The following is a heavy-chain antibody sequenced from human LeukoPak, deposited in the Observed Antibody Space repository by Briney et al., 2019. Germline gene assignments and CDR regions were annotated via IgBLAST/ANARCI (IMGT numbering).Heavy chain of an antibody. D-gene: IGHD6-13*01. J-gene: IGHJ4*01. V-gene: IGHV4-59*11. CDR2: IHYSGST. CDR3: ARAGYTSSWFEYYFDY. Sequence: SETLSLTCTVSIGSISGHYWSWIRQPPGKGLEGIGNIHYSGSTNYNPSLKSRVTISVDTSKNQFALRLSSVNVADTAVYYCARAGYTSSWFEYYFDYWGQGALVTVSS. CDR1: IGSISGHY.